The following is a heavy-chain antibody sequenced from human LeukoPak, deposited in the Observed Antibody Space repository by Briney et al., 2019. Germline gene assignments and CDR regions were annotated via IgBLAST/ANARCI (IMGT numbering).Heavy chain of an antibody. Sequence: PSETLSLTCTVSGGSISNYYWNWIRQPPGKGLEWIGYIYYSGTTNYNPSLKSRVTISVDTSKIQFSLKLNSVTAADTAVYYCARAYDTSGYYPEFDYWAREPWSPSPQ. V-gene: IGHV4-59*08. CDR2: IYYSGTT. D-gene: IGHD3-22*01. CDR3: ARAYDTSGYYPEFDY. J-gene: IGHJ4*02. CDR1: GGSISNYY.